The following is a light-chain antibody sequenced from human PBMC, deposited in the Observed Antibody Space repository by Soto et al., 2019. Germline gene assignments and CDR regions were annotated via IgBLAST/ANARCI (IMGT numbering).Light chain of an antibody. V-gene: IGKV4-1*01. CDR1: QSVLYSSNNKNY. CDR3: QQYNHLPRT. Sequence: DIVMTQSPDSLAVSLGERATINCKSSQSVLYSSNNKNYLAWYQQKPGQPPKLLIYWASTRESGVPDRFSGSGSGTDFTLTISSLQPEDLATYYCQQYNHLPRTFGQGTKLEIK. J-gene: IGKJ2*01. CDR2: WAS.